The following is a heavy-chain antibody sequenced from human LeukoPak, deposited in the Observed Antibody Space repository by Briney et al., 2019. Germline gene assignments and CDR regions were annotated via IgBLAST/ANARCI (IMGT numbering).Heavy chain of an antibody. J-gene: IGHJ5*02. CDR2: ISSSSYI. CDR3: ARSSGTGWFDP. CDR1: GFTFSSYS. D-gene: IGHD1-1*01. Sequence: GGSLRLSCAASGFTFSSYSMNWVRQAPGKGLEWVSSISSSSYIYYADSVKGRFTISRDNAKNSLYLQMNSLRAEDTAVYYCARSSGTGWFDPWGQGIVVTVSS. V-gene: IGHV3-21*01.